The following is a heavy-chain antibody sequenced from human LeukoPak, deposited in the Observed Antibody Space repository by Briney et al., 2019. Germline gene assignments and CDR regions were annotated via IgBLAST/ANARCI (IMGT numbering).Heavy chain of an antibody. CDR1: GFTFSSYN. V-gene: IGHV3-30*02. Sequence: GGSLRLSCAASGFTFSSYNMNWVRQAPGKGLEWVAFIRYDGSNKYYADSVKGRFTSSRDNSKNTLYLQMNSLRVDDTAVYYCAKRGAEVGETVAPGDYWGQGTLVTVSS. D-gene: IGHD1-26*01. J-gene: IGHJ4*02. CDR3: AKRGAEVGETVAPGDY. CDR2: IRYDGSNK.